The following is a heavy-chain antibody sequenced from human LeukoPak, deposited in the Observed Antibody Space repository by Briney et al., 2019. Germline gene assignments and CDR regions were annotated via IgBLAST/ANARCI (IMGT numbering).Heavy chain of an antibody. CDR2: IHSSGTT. J-gene: IGHJ5*02. Sequence: SETLSLTCTVSGDSISGYYWSWIRQPPGKGLEWIAFIHSSGTTNYNPSLKSRVSISVDTSNNQFSLNVSSVTAADTAVYYCARGGASSKWSDPWGQGTLVTVSS. CDR3: ARGGASSKWSDP. CDR1: GDSISGYY. D-gene: IGHD6-13*01. V-gene: IGHV4-59*01.